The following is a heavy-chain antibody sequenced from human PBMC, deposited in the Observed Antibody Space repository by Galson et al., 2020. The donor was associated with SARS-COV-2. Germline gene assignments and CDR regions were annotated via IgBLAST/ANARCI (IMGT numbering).Heavy chain of an antibody. D-gene: IGHD2-21*02. CDR1: GFTFSSYS. V-gene: IGHV3-21*01. CDR2: ISSSSSYI. Sequence: NSGGSLRLSCAASGFTFSSYSMNWVRQAPGKGLEWVSSISSSSSYIYYADSVKGRFTISRDNAKNSLYLQMNSLRAEDTAVYYCAREPHGGDCSFDYWGQGTLVTVSS. CDR3: AREPHGGDCSFDY. J-gene: IGHJ4*02.